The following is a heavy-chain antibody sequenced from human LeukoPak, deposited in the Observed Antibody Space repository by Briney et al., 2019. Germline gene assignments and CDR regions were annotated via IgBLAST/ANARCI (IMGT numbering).Heavy chain of an antibody. CDR1: GGSISSGGYY. V-gene: IGHV4-31*03. CDR3: ARVWAGIAARRLTFDY. CDR2: IYYSGST. D-gene: IGHD6-6*01. J-gene: IGHJ4*02. Sequence: SETLSLTCTVSGGSISSGGYYWSWIRQHPGKGLEWIGYIYYSGSTYYNPSLKSRVTISVDTSKNQFSLKLSSVTAADTAVYYCARVWAGIAARRLTFDYWGQGTLVTVSS.